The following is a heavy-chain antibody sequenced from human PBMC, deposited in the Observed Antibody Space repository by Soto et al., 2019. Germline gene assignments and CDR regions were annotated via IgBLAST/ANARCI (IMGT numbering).Heavy chain of an antibody. CDR1: GGSISSGGYY. V-gene: IGHV4-31*03. CDR3: ARVFSDSSTFFDP. CDR2: IYYSGST. Sequence: PSETLSLTXTVSGGSISSGGYYWSWIRQHPGKGLEWIGYIYYSGSTYYNPSLKSRVTISVDTSKNQFSLKLSSVTAADTAVYYCARVFSDSSTFFDPWGQETLVTVSS. D-gene: IGHD6-13*01. J-gene: IGHJ5*02.